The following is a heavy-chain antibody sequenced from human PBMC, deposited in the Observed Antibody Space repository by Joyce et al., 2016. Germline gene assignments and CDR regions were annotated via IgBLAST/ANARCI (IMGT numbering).Heavy chain of an antibody. J-gene: IGHJ4*02. V-gene: IGHV3-48*02. CDR3: AREAWFGELLFMFDS. CDR1: GFTFSSYG. D-gene: IGHD3-10*01. CDR2: LSTSSSAI. Sequence: EVQLVESGGGLVQPGGSLRLSWAASGFTFSSYGMNWVRQAPGKGLECVAYLSTSSSAIYCADSVKGRFTSSRDNAKNALYLQMNSMRDEDTAVYYCAREAWFGELLFMFDSWGQGTLVTVSS.